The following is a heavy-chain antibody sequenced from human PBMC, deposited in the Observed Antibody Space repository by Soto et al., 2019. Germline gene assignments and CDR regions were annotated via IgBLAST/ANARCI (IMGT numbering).Heavy chain of an antibody. CDR1: GYSFTIYC. J-gene: IGHJ6*02. D-gene: IGHD2-2*01. Sequence: GESLKISCNGSGYSFTIYCIGWVLQMPGKGLDWMGIIYPGDSDTRYSPSFQGQVTISADKSISTAYLQWSSLKASDTAMYYCARHKARLGYCSSTSCPYYYYGMDVWGQGTTVTVSS. CDR2: IYPGDSDT. CDR3: ARHKARLGYCSSTSCPYYYYGMDV. V-gene: IGHV5-51*01.